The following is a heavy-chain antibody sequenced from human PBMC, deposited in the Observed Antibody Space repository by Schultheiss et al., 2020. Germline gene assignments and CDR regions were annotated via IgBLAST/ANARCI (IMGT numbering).Heavy chain of an antibody. V-gene: IGHV3-21*01. CDR2: ISSSSSYI. Sequence: GGSLRLSCAASGFTFSSYSMNWVRQAPGKGLEWVSSISSSSSYIYYADSVKGRFTISRDNAKNSLYLQMNSLRAEDTAVYYCARGRAVAGTCFDYWGQGTLVTVSS. CDR1: GFTFSSYS. D-gene: IGHD6-19*01. CDR3: ARGRAVAGTCFDY. J-gene: IGHJ4*02.